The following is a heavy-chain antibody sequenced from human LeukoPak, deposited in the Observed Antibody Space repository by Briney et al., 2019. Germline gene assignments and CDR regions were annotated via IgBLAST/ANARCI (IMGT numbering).Heavy chain of an antibody. V-gene: IGHV4-59*01. CDR3: ARVYRIYWYFDL. CDR1: GGSISSYY. CDR2: ISYSGST. D-gene: IGHD1-14*01. J-gene: IGHJ2*01. Sequence: SETLSLTCTVSGGSISSYYWSWIRQPPGKGLEWIGYISYSGSTNYNPSLKSRVTISVDPSKNQFSLKLSSVTAADTAVYYCARVYRIYWYFDLWGRGTLVTVSS.